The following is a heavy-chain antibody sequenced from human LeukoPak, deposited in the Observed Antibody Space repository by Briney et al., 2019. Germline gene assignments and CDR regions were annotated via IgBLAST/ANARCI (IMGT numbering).Heavy chain of an antibody. D-gene: IGHD3-9*01. V-gene: IGHV4-4*09. Sequence: PSETLSLTCTVSGGSISSYYWSWIRQPPGKGLEWIGYIYTSGSTNYNPSLKSRGTISEDTSKHQFSLKLSSVPAADTAVYYCARQVYDILTGRPSYFDYWGQGTLVTVSS. CDR1: GGSISSYY. J-gene: IGHJ4*02. CDR2: IYTSGST. CDR3: ARQVYDILTGRPSYFDY.